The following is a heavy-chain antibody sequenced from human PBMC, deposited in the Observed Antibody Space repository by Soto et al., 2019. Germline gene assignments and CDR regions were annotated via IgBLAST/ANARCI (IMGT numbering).Heavy chain of an antibody. CDR2: ISYDGSNK. CDR1: GFTFSSYG. CDR3: AKTCEDGESGCFDC. V-gene: IGHV3-30*18. Sequence: QVQLVESGGGVVQPGRSLRLSCAASGFTFSSYGMHWVRQAPGKGLEWVAVISYDGSNKYYADSVKGRFTISRDNSQNALYLQMNGLIAEDTAGYYCAKTCEDGESGCFDCWGQGTMVTVSS. D-gene: IGHD3-10*01. J-gene: IGHJ4*02.